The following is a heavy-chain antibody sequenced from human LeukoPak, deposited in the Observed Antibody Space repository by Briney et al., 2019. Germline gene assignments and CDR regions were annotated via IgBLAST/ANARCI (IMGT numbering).Heavy chain of an antibody. Sequence: GGSLSLSCAACGFPDRSNYMRCVSQARGRGWVCVIVIHSGCTTYYGDSVKGRFTISRDNFKNTLYLQMDSLNAEDTALDYCARGGDSSGPWGMDVWGQGTTVTVSS. V-gene: IGHV3-53*01. CDR3: ARGGDSSGPWGMDV. J-gene: IGHJ6*02. D-gene: IGHD5-18*01. CDR1: GFPDRSNY. CDR2: IHSGCTT.